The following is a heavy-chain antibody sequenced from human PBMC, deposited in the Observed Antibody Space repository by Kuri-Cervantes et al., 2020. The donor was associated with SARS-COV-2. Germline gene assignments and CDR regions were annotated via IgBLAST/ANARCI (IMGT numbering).Heavy chain of an antibody. V-gene: IGHV1-2*02. CDR2: INPNSGGT. CDR1: GYTFTGYY. Sequence: ASVKVSCKASGYTFTGYYMHWVRQAPGQGLEWMGWINPNSGGTNYAQKFQGRVTMTRDTSISTAYMELSRLRSDDTAVYYCARISSGSVLRFLEWSAEDAFDIWGQGTMVTV. J-gene: IGHJ3*02. D-gene: IGHD3-3*01. CDR3: ARISSGSVLRFLEWSAEDAFDI.